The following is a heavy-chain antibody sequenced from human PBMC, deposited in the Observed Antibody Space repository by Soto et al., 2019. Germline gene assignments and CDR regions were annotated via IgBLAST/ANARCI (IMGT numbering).Heavy chain of an antibody. V-gene: IGHV3-30-3*01. J-gene: IGHJ6*02. CDR2: ISYDGSKK. CDR3: AGTRNYGGNRYYYYGMDV. D-gene: IGHD4-17*01. CDR1: GFTFSSYA. Sequence: SLRLSCAASGFTFSSYAMHWVRQAPGKGLEWVAVISYDGSKKYYADSVKGRFTISRDNSKNTLYLQMNSLRAEDTAVYYCAGTRNYGGNRYYYYGMDVWGQGTTVTVSS.